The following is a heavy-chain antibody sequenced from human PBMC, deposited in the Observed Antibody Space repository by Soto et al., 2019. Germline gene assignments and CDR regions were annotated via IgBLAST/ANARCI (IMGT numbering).Heavy chain of an antibody. D-gene: IGHD3-10*01. J-gene: IGHJ4*02. Sequence: GGSLRLSCAASGFTFSSYGMHWVRQAPGKGLEWVTGILYDGSDKYYADSVKGRFTISRENSKNTLYLQMNSLRTEDSAVYYCAKAGGGFGDFVNHWGQGTQVTVSS. CDR2: ILYDGSDK. CDR1: GFTFSSYG. V-gene: IGHV3-30*18. CDR3: AKAGGGFGDFVNH.